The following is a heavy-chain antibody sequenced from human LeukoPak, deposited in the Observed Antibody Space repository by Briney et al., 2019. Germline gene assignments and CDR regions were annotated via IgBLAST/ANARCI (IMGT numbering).Heavy chain of an antibody. J-gene: IGHJ1*01. D-gene: IGHD1-26*01. CDR3: ARDRSGSYPEYFQH. CDR2: IWYDGSNK. Sequence: GGSLRLSCAASGVTVSSSHMNWVRQAPGKGLEWVAVIWYDGSNKYYADSVKGRFTISRDNSKNTLYLQMNSLRAEDTAVYYCARDRSGSYPEYFQHWGQGTLVTVSS. V-gene: IGHV3-33*08. CDR1: GVTVSSSH.